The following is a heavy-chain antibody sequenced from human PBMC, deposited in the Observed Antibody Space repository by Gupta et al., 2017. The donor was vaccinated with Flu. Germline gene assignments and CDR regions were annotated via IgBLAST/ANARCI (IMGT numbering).Heavy chain of an antibody. J-gene: IGHJ3*02. CDR2: IYHSGST. CDR1: ISTSNW. V-gene: IGHV4-4*02. Sequence: ISTSNWWTWFGQPPGKGLEWIWEIYHSGSTNYNPSLKSRVTISLDKSKNQFSLNLTSVTAADTAVFYCARGTDDTFDIWGQGTMVTVSS. CDR3: ARGTDDTFDI.